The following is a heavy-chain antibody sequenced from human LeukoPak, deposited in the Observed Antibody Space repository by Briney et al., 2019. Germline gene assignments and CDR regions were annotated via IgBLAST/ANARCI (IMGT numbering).Heavy chain of an antibody. CDR1: GDSISSSSYY. V-gene: IGHV4-39*01. D-gene: IGHD3-9*01. Sequence: SETLSLTCTVSGDSISSSSYYWGWLRQPPGKGLEWIGNIYYSGRTDYSPSLKSRLTMSVDTSNNQFSLKLSSVTAADTAVYYCARHVSRFFDWSGYHMDVWGKGTTITVSS. CDR3: ARHVSRFFDWSGYHMDV. J-gene: IGHJ6*03. CDR2: IYYSGRT.